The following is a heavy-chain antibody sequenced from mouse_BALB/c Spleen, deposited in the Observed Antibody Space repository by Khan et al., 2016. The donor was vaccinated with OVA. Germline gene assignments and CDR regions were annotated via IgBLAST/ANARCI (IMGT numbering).Heavy chain of an antibody. CDR2: IAPGSGST. J-gene: IGHJ4*01. V-gene: IGHV1S41*01. Sequence: DLVKPGASVSLSCTVTGYSITSYWFNWIKQRPGQGLEWIGRIAPGSGSTSYNEMFKGTATLTVDTSSSTAYIHLSSLSSEYSTVYLCAISNYSGNGLYAMDYWGQGTSVTVSS. CDR3: AISNYSGNGLYAMDY. CDR1: GYSITSYW. D-gene: IGHD1-1*01.